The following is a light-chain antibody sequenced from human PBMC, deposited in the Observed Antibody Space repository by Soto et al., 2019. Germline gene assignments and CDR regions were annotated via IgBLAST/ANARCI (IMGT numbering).Light chain of an antibody. CDR3: EQHSGLIT. CDR2: GAS. V-gene: IGKV3-11*01. J-gene: IGKJ5*01. Sequence: IVFTHSPATLSLSPGERATLSCRASQSVGSYLAWYQQKPGQAPRLLIYGASNRATDIPARFSGSGSGIDFILTISSLEPEDFAIYYCEQHSGLITFGQGTRLEIK. CDR1: QSVGSY.